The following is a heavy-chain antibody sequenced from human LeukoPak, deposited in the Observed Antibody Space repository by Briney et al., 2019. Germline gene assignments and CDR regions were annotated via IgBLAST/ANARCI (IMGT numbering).Heavy chain of an antibody. CDR2: INPNSGGT. V-gene: IGHV1-2*02. CDR3: ARGFGYSSSPDAFDI. CDR1: GYTFTGYY. D-gene: IGHD6-6*01. J-gene: IGHJ3*02. Sequence: GASVKVSCKPSGYTFTGYYMHWVRQAPGQGLEWMGWINPNSGGTNYAQKFQGRVAMTRDTSISTAYMELSRLGSDDTAVYYCARGFGYSSSPDAFDIWGQGTMVTVSS.